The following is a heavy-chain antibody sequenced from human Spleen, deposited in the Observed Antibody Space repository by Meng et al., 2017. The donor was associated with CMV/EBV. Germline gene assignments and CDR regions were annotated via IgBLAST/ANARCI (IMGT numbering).Heavy chain of an antibody. CDR2: ISAYNSNT. V-gene: IGHV1-18*04. D-gene: IGHD3-3*01. CDR3: ARVDFPGSRKAYFGMDV. CDR1: GYTFTAHY. Sequence: ASVKVSCKASGYTFTAHYFHWVRQAPGQGVEWMGWISAYNSNTNYAQKVQGRVTMTVATTTSTAYMELRSLQSDDTGVYYCARVDFPGSRKAYFGMDVWGQGTMVTVSS. J-gene: IGHJ6*02.